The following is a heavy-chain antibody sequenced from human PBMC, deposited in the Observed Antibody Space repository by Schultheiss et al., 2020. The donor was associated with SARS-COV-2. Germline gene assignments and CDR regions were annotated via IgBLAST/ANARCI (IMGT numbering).Heavy chain of an antibody. D-gene: IGHD1-1*01. CDR3: ARDVRMEDAFDI. Sequence: GESLKISCAASGFTFSSYGIHWVRQAPGKGLDWVAVIWYDGSNKYYADSVKGRFTISRDNSKNTLYLQMNSLRAEDTAVYYCARDVRMEDAFDIWGQGTMVTVSS. J-gene: IGHJ3*02. CDR2: IWYDGSNK. V-gene: IGHV3-33*01. CDR1: GFTFSSYG.